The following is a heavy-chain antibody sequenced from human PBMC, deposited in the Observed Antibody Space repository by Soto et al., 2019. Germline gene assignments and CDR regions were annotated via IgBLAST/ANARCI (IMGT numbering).Heavy chain of an antibody. CDR2: ISGSGGST. Sequence: GEPGRLSCTASGFTFSSYAMNWVRQAPGKGLEWVSVISGSGGSTYYADSVKGRFTISRDNSKNKLYLQMNSLRAEDTAVYYCASRTSGWYFDYWGQGSLVTVSS. D-gene: IGHD6-19*01. CDR3: ASRTSGWYFDY. CDR1: GFTFSSYA. V-gene: IGHV3-23*01. J-gene: IGHJ4*02.